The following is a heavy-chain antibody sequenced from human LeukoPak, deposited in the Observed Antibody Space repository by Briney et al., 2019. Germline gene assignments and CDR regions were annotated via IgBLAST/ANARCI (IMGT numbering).Heavy chain of an antibody. V-gene: IGHV4-39*07. CDR2: IYYSGST. CDR3: ARRSFINYYGSGSYYNERYAFDI. CDR1: GGSISSYY. D-gene: IGHD3-10*01. Sequence: SETLSLTCTVSGGSISSYYWGWIRQPPGKGLEWIGSIYYSGSTYYNPSLKSRVTISVDTSKNQFSLKLSSVTAADTAVYYCARRSFINYYGSGSYYNERYAFDIWGQGTMVTVSS. J-gene: IGHJ3*02.